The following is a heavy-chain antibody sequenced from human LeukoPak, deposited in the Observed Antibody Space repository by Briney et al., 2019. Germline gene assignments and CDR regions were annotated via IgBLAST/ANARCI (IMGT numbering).Heavy chain of an antibody. V-gene: IGHV3-21*01. CDR2: ISSSSSYI. CDR1: GFTFSSYS. D-gene: IGHD3-10*01. J-gene: IGHJ4*02. CDR3: ARDSPDPAPRAGWFGEFLFDY. Sequence: PGGSLRLSCAASGFTFSSYSMNWVRQAPGKGLEWVSSISSSSSYIYYADSVKGRFTISRDNAKNSLYLQMNSLRAEDTAVYYCARDSPDPAPRAGWFGEFLFDYWGQGTLVTVSP.